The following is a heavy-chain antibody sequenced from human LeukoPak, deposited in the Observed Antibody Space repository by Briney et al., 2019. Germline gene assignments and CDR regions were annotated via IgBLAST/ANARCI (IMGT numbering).Heavy chain of an antibody. CDR3: ARDRRLAGDYFDY. J-gene: IGHJ4*02. Sequence: SETLSLTCTVSGDSISSSSYSWGWIRQPPGKGLVWIGNISYSGITDYNPSLKSRVTFSVDTSTNQFSLKMISVTAADTAVYYCARDRRLAGDYFDYWGQGTLVTVSS. CDR2: ISYSGIT. V-gene: IGHV4-39*02. CDR1: GDSISSSSYS. D-gene: IGHD3-22*01.